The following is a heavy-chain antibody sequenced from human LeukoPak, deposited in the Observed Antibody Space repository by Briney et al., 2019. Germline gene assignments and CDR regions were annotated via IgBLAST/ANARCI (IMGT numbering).Heavy chain of an antibody. CDR3: AGQGRFLEWLPYFDN. V-gene: IGHV3-23*01. CDR1: GFTFSSYA. D-gene: IGHD3-3*01. J-gene: IGHJ4*02. Sequence: PGGSLRLSCAASGFTFSSYAMSWVHQAPGRGLEWVSAISGSGSSTYYTDSVMGRFTISRDNSKDTLYLQMNSLRAEDTAVYYCAGQGRFLEWLPYFDNWGQGTLVTVSS. CDR2: ISGSGSST.